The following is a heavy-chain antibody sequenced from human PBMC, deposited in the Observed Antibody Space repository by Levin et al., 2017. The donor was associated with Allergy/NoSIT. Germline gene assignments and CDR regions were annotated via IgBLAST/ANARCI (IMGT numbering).Heavy chain of an antibody. V-gene: IGHV3-23*01. J-gene: IGHJ6*02. CDR1: GFTFSSYA. Sequence: GGSLRLSCAASGFTFSSYAMSWVRQAPGKGLEWVSAISGSGGSTYYADSVKGRFTTSRDNSTNTLYLQMNSLRAEDTAVYYCAKEHYSGSCSLYYNYGIDVWGQGTTVTVSS. CDR3: AKEHYSGSCSLYYNYGIDV. D-gene: IGHD1-26*01. CDR2: ISGSGGST.